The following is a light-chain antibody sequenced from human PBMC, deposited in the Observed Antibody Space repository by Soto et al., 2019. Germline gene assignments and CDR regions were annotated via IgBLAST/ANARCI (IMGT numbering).Light chain of an antibody. CDR2: DAS. CDR3: KQRSNWPLP. J-gene: IGKJ4*01. Sequence: MTQSRTTLSVSPGERAPLSCRASQSISRSLAWYQQKPGQAPRLLIYDASNRAHGIPARFSGSGSGTDFTLTISSLEPEDFAVYYCKQRSNWPLPFGGGT. CDR1: QSISRS. V-gene: IGKV3-11*01.